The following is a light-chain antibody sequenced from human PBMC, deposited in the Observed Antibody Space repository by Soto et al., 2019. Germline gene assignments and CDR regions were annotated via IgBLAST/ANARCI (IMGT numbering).Light chain of an antibody. Sequence: QSVLTQPASVSGSPGQSITISCTGKSSEIESYNLVSWYQQHPGKAPKLMIYEVSKRPSVVSNRFSGSKSGNTASLTISGLQAEDEADYYCCSYAGSSYVFGTGTQLTVL. J-gene: IGLJ1*01. CDR1: SSEIESYNL. CDR2: EVS. V-gene: IGLV2-23*02. CDR3: CSYAGSSYV.